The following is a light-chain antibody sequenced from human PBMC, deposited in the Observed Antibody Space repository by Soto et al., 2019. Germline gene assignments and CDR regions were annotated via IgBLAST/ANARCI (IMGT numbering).Light chain of an antibody. J-gene: IGKJ4*01. CDR2: DAS. Sequence: ELVMTQSPATLSVSPGERVTLSCRASQSVGSNLAWYQQKPGQAPRVLIYDASTRATVLPARFSGSGSGTEFTLTISSLQSEDFEIYYCQQYDDWPLTFGGGTKVEIK. V-gene: IGKV3-15*01. CDR1: QSVGSN. CDR3: QQYDDWPLT.